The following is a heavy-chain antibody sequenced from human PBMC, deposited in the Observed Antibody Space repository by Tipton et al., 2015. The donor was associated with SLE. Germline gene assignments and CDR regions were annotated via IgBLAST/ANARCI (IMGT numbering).Heavy chain of an antibody. D-gene: IGHD2-2*03. CDR2: IYYTGTTT. V-gene: IGHV4-39*07. CDR3: ARAAAGYYFFDY. J-gene: IGHJ4*02. Sequence: TLSLTCTVSGGSVSSSSKYWAWIRQPPGKGLEWIGSIYYTGTTTYYNSFLKSRVTMSVDTSKNQVSLKLSSVTAADTALYYCARAAAGYYFFDYWGQGTLVTVSS. CDR1: GGSVSSSSKY.